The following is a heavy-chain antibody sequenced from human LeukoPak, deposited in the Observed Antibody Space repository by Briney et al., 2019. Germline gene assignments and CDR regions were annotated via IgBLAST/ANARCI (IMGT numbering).Heavy chain of an antibody. J-gene: IGHJ6*03. CDR1: GYILSSYN. CDR3: ARSDQFPYYMDV. D-gene: IGHD2-2*01. Sequence: ASVKVSCKASGYILSSYNMHWVRQAPGQGLEWLGIINPSGGDTKYAQKFQGRVTLTRDKSTSTVYMELSRLRSDDTAVYYCARSDQFPYYMDVWGKGTTVTVSS. CDR2: INPSGGDT. V-gene: IGHV1-46*03.